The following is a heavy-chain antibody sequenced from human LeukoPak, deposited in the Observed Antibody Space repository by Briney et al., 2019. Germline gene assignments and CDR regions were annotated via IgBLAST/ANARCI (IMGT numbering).Heavy chain of an antibody. CDR2: ISWNSGSI. CDR1: GFTFDDYA. V-gene: IGHV3-9*01. Sequence: HPGRSLRLSCAASGFTFDDYAMHWVRQAPGKDLEWVSGISWNSGSIGYADSVKGRFTISRDNSKNTLYLQMNSLRAEDTAVYYCAKFPVQLERLGYYYYGMDVWGQGTTVTVSS. CDR3: AKFPVQLERLGYYYYGMDV. D-gene: IGHD1-1*01. J-gene: IGHJ6*02.